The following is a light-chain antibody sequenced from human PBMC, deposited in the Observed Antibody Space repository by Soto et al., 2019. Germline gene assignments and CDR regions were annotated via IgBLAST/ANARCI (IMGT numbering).Light chain of an antibody. CDR1: QSVSSY. CDR3: QHGSNFLWT. J-gene: IGKJ1*01. V-gene: IGKV3-11*01. Sequence: EIVLTQSPATLSLSPGERATLSCRASQSVSSYLAWYQPKPGQAPRLLMYDTSNRATGIPARFSGSGSGTNFTLTIRSLEPEDFAVYYCQHGSNFLWTFGEGTKVEIK. CDR2: DTS.